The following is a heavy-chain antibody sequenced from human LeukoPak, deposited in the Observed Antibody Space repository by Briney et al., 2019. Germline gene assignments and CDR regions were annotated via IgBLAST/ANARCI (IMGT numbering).Heavy chain of an antibody. V-gene: IGHV4-59*01. D-gene: IGHD4-23*01. CDR1: GGAISNYF. CDR3: AREIATSGGNSRALDY. J-gene: IGHJ4*02. CDR2: IYDTGST. Sequence: SETLSLTCTVSGGAISNYFWGWIRQPPGKGLEWIGYIYDTGSTNYNPSLKSRVTISVDTSKNQFSLRLSSVTAADTPVYYCAREIATSGGNSRALDYWGQGTLVTVSS.